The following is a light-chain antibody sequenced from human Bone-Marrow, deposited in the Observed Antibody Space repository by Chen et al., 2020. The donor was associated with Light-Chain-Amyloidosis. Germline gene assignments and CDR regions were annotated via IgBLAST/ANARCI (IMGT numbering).Light chain of an antibody. Sequence: DIVMTQSPLSLPVTPGEPASISCSSSQSLLHSNGNTYLDWFLQKPGQSPQLLISFGSNRATGVPDRFSGSGSGTDFTLKTSRVEAEDVGVYYCMQALQGPFTFGPGTKVDIK. CDR3: MQALQGPFT. CDR2: FGS. CDR1: QSLLHSNGNTY. V-gene: IGKV2-28*01. J-gene: IGKJ3*01.